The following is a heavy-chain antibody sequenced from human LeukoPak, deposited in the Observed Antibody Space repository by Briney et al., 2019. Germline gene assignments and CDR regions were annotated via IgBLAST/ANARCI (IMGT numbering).Heavy chain of an antibody. CDR3: ARGKEYYASWSGHYTEGWFDP. CDR1: GGSISSYY. V-gene: IGHV4-4*07. D-gene: IGHD3-3*01. CDR2: IYTNGNS. Sequence: SETLSLTCTVSGGSISSYYWSWIRQPAGKGLEWIGRIYTNGNSNYNPSLKGRVTMSVDTSKSQVSLELDSVTAADTALYYCARGKEYYASWSGHYTEGWFDPWGQGTLVTVSS. J-gene: IGHJ5*02.